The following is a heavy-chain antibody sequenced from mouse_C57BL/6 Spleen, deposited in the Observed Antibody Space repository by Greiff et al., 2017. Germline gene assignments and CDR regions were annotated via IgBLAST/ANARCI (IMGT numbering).Heavy chain of an antibody. CDR2: IYPGSGST. CDR3: ARGFTTVVAPYFDY. Sequence: QVQLQQPGAELVKPGASVKMSCKASGYTFTSYWITWVKQRPGQGLEWIGDIYPGSGSTNYNEKFKSKATLTVDTSSSTAYMQLSSLTSEDSAVYYCARGFTTVVAPYFDYWGQGTTLTVSS. D-gene: IGHD1-1*01. CDR1: GYTFTSYW. J-gene: IGHJ2*01. V-gene: IGHV1-55*01.